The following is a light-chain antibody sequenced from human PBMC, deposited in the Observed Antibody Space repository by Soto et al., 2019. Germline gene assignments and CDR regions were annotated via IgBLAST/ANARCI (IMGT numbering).Light chain of an antibody. Sequence: DIQMTQSPSTLSGSVGDRVTITCRASQTISSWLAWYQQKPGKAPKLLIYKASTLKSGVPSRFSGSVSGTEFTLTISSLQPDDFATYDCQHYNSYSEAFGQGTKVELK. CDR1: QTISSW. CDR2: KAS. CDR3: QHYNSYSEA. J-gene: IGKJ1*01. V-gene: IGKV1-5*03.